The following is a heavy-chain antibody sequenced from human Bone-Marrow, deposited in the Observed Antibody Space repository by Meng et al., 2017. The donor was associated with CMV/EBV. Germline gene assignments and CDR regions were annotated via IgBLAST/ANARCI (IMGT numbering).Heavy chain of an antibody. Sequence: GGSLRLSCAASGFTVSSNYMSWVRQAPGKGLEWVSVIYSGGSTYYADSVEGRFTISRDNAKNSLYLQMNSLRAEDTAVYYCARDPKRGLGSYHEWGQGPLVTVSS. CDR2: IYSGGST. CDR1: GFTVSSNY. D-gene: IGHD3-16*02. V-gene: IGHV3-53*01. J-gene: IGHJ4*02. CDR3: ARDPKRGLGSYHE.